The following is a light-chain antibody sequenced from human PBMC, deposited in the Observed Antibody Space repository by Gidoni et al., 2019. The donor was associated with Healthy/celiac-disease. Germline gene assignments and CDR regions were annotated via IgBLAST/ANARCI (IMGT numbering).Light chain of an antibody. CDR3: QQYYSTPYT. Sequence: DIVMTQSPDSLAVSLGERATINCKSSQSVLYSSNNKNYLAWYQQKPGQPPKLLIYWASTRESGVPDRFSCSGSGTDFTLTISSLHAEDVAVYYCQQYYSTPYTFGQGTKLEIK. V-gene: IGKV4-1*01. CDR2: WAS. J-gene: IGKJ2*01. CDR1: QSVLYSSNNKNY.